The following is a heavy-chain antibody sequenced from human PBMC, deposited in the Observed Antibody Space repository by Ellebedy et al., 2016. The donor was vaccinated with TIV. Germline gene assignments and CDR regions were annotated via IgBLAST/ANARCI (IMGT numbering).Heavy chain of an antibody. Sequence: SVKVSCXASGGTFSSYAISWVRQAPGQGLEWMGRIIPILGIANYAQKFQGRVTITADKSTSTAYMELSSLRSEDTAVYYCARKAIAVADDAFDSWGQGTMVTVSS. V-gene: IGHV1-69*04. D-gene: IGHD6-19*01. CDR1: GGTFSSYA. CDR2: IIPILGIA. J-gene: IGHJ3*02. CDR3: ARKAIAVADDAFDS.